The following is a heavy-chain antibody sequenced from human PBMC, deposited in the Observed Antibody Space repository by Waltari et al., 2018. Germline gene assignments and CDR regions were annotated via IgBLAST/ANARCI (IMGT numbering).Heavy chain of an antibody. CDR3: AKDSSCWSFFTTLYYYYYGMDV. V-gene: IGHV3-23*01. CDR2: ISGSGGST. J-gene: IGHJ6*02. Sequence: EVQLLESGGGLVQPGGSLRLSCAASGFTFSSYAMSWVRQAPGKGLEWVSAISGSGGSTYYADSVKGRFTISRDNSKNPLYLQMNSLRAEDTAVYYCAKDSSCWSFFTTLYYYYYGMDVWGQGTTVTVSS. D-gene: IGHD6-19*01. CDR1: GFTFSSYA.